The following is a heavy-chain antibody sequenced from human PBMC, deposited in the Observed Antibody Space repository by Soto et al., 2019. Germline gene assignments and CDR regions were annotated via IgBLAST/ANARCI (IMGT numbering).Heavy chain of an antibody. J-gene: IGHJ5*02. Sequence: WVSLRLSCAISGFSVSSNSLSWDRQAPGKGLDWVSVHYSGGSTYYADSVQGRFTISRDKSNNTLYLQMRRVRAEDTAVYFCARHRHPRGTVGATSPLDPWGQGTQVTVSS. CDR2: HYSGGST. V-gene: IGHV3-53*01. CDR3: ARHRHPRGTVGATSPLDP. CDR1: GFSVSSNS. D-gene: IGHD1-26*01.